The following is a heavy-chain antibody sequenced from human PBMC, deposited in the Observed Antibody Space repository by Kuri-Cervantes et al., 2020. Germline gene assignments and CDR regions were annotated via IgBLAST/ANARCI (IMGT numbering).Heavy chain of an antibody. CDR3: AKDINSKADTAMVMDY. CDR2: ISSSGSTI. Sequence: GESLKISCAASGFTFSDYYMSWIRQAPGKGLEWVSYISSSGSTIYYADSVKGRFTISRDNAKNSLYLQMNSLRAEDTALNYCAKDINSKADTAMVMDYWGQGTLVTVSS. V-gene: IGHV3-11*01. J-gene: IGHJ4*02. CDR1: GFTFSDYY. D-gene: IGHD5-18*01.